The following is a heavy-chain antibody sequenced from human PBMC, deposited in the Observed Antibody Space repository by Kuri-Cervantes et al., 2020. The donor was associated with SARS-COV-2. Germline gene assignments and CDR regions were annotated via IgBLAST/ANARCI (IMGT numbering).Heavy chain of an antibody. CDR1: GFTFSSYW. Sequence: GESLKISCAASGFTFSSYWMSWVRQAPGKGLEWVANIKQDGSEKYYVDSVEGRFTISRDNAKNSLYLQTNSLRAEDTAVYYCAREVPDPYYYYMDVWGKGTTVTVSS. CDR2: IKQDGSEK. CDR3: AREVPDPYYYYMDV. D-gene: IGHD3-10*01. V-gene: IGHV3-7*01. J-gene: IGHJ6*03.